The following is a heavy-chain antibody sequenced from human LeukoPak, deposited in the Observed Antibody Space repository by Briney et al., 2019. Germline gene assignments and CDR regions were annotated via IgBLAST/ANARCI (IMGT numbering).Heavy chain of an antibody. D-gene: IGHD4-23*01. CDR3: ARAMTTVVTRSPPVFDY. J-gene: IGHJ4*02. CDR1: GGSISSGGYY. CDR2: IYHSGST. Sequence: SETLSLTCTVSGGSISSGGYYWSWIRQPPGKGLEWIGYIYHSGSTYYNPSLKSRVTISVDRSKNQFSLKLSSVTAADTAVYYCARAMTTVVTRSPPVFDYWGQGTLVTVSS. V-gene: IGHV4-30-2*01.